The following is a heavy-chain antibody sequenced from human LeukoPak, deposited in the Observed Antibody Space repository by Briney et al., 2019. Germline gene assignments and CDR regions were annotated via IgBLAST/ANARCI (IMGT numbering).Heavy chain of an antibody. J-gene: IGHJ4*02. V-gene: IGHV4-59*01. CDR3: ARWGSIAVARFDY. CDR1: GGSISNYY. Sequence: SENLSLTCTVYGGSISNYYWSWLRQPPGKGLEWIRYIYNTGSTNYNPSLTSRVNISVDTSKNQFSLNLTAVTAADTAVYYCARWGSIAVARFDYWGQGTLVTVSS. CDR2: IYNTGST. D-gene: IGHD6-6*01.